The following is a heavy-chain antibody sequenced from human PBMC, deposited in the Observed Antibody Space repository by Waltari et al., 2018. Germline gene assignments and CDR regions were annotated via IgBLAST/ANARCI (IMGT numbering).Heavy chain of an antibody. J-gene: IGHJ2*01. CDR3: ARRGVVGARGYWYFDL. D-gene: IGHD1-26*01. V-gene: IGHV5-51*01. CDR2: ICPGDSDT. Sequence: EVQLVQSGAEVKKPGESLKISCKGSGYSFTSYWIGWVRQMPGKGLEWMGIICPGDSDTKDRPSCQGQVTISGDKSISTAYLQWSSLKASDTAMYYCARRGVVGARGYWYFDLWGRGTLVTVSS. CDR1: GYSFTSYW.